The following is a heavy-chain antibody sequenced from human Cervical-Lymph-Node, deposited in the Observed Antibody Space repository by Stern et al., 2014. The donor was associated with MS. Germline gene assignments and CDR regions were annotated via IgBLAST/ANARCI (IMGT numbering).Heavy chain of an antibody. CDR3: ARGDIVATIGFDY. J-gene: IGHJ4*02. D-gene: IGHD5-12*01. Sequence: QVQLVQSGAEVKKPGASVKVSCRASGYTFTNYYLHWVRQAPGQGLEWMGVISPSGGSTSSTQKFQGRDTMTRDTSTSTVYMELSNLRSEDTAVYYCARGDIVATIGFDYWGQGTLVTVSS. CDR1: GYTFTNYY. CDR2: ISPSGGST. V-gene: IGHV1-46*01.